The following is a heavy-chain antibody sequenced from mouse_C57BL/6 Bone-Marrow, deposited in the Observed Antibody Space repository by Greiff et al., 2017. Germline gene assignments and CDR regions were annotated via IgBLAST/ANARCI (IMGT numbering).Heavy chain of an antibody. Sequence: VQLVESGAELVKPGASVKISCKASGYAFSSYWMNWVKQRPGKGLEWIGQIDPGDGDTNYNGKFKGKATLTADKSSITAYMQLSSLTSEDSAVYYCARFHYYGSTFDYWGQGTTLTVS. CDR3: ARFHYYGSTFDY. J-gene: IGHJ2*01. CDR1: GYAFSSYW. CDR2: IDPGDGDT. V-gene: IGHV1-80*01. D-gene: IGHD1-1*01.